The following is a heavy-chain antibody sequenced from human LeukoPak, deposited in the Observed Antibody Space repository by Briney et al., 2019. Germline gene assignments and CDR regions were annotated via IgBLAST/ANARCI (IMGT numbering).Heavy chain of an antibody. Sequence: GGSLRLSCAASGFIFSRYWMHWVRQAPGKGLVWVSRIKTDGSRISYADSVKGRFTTSRDNAKNTLYLQTNSLRAEDTAVYYCARGTYDDAFDIWGQGTMVTVSS. CDR2: IKTDGSRI. V-gene: IGHV3-74*01. CDR1: GFIFSRYW. J-gene: IGHJ3*02. CDR3: ARGTYDDAFDI. D-gene: IGHD1/OR15-1a*01.